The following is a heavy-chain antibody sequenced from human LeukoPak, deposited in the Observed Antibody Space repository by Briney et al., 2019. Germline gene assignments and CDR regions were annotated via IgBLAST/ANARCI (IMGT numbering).Heavy chain of an antibody. V-gene: IGHV3-7*01. D-gene: IGHD2-15*01. CDR3: ARASTAAATSKSFDY. CDR1: GFTFSSYW. J-gene: IGHJ4*02. Sequence: AGSLRLSCAASGFTFSSYWMSWVRQAPGKGLEWVANIKQDGSEKYYVDSVKGRFTISRDNAKNSLYLQMNSLRAGDTAVYYCARASTAAATSKSFDYWGQGTLVTVSS. CDR2: IKQDGSEK.